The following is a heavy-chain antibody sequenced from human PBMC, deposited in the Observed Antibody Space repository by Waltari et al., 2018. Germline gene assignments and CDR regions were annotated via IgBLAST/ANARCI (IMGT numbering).Heavy chain of an antibody. Sequence: QVQLVESGGGVVQPGRSLGLSCAASGFTFSRLAMHWVRPAPGKGLEWVAVISYDGINKYYADSVKGRFTISRDNSKNTLYLQMNSLRAEDTAVYYCARGRFDYFDYWGQGTLVTVSS. CDR3: ARGRFDYFDY. CDR1: GFTFSRLA. J-gene: IGHJ4*02. V-gene: IGHV3-30*01. D-gene: IGHD3-10*01. CDR2: ISYDGINK.